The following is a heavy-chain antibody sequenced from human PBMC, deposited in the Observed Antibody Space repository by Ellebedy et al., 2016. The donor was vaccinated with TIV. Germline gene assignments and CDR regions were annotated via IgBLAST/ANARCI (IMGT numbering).Heavy chain of an antibody. CDR2: IYQTGTT. CDR1: GVSTSSYNW. V-gene: IGHV4-4*02. J-gene: IGHJ4*02. CDR3: TRVGTTMGY. D-gene: IGHD2/OR15-2a*01. Sequence: SETLSLTCAVSGVSTSSYNWWTWVRPPPGTGLEWIGEIYQTGTTNYNPSLKSRVTISIDTSSNQFSLTLTSVTAADTAVYYCTRVGTTMGYWGQGNLVTVSS.